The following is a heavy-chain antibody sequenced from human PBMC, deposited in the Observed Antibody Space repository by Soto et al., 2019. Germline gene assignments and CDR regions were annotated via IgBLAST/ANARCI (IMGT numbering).Heavy chain of an antibody. CDR2: INHSGST. V-gene: IGHV4-34*01. CDR1: GGSFSGYY. J-gene: IGHJ6*02. Sequence: SETLSLTCAVYGGSFSGYYWSWIRQPPGKGLEWIGEINHSGSTNYNPSLKSRVTISVDTSKNQFSLKLSSVTAADTAVYYCATRSFYYYYGMDVWGQGTTVTV. CDR3: ATRSFYYYYGMDV.